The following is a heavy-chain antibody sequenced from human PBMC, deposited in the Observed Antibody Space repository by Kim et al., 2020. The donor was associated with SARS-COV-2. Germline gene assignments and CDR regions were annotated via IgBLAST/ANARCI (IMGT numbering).Heavy chain of an antibody. D-gene: IGHD4-17*01. J-gene: IGHJ4*02. CDR2: IYYSGST. CDR1: GGSISSYY. V-gene: IGHV4-59*01. Sequence: SETLSLTCTVSGGSISSYYWSWIRQPPGKGLEWIGYIYYSGSTNYNPSLKSRVTISVDTSKNQFSLKLSSVTAADTAVYYCARGIQPTYGDERPLFDYWGQGTLVTVSS. CDR3: ARGIQPTYGDERPLFDY.